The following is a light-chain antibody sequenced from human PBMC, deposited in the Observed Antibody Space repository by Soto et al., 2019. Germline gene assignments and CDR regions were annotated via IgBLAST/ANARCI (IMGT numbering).Light chain of an antibody. CDR3: QVWDSSSDHPYVV. CDR2: YDS. J-gene: IGLJ2*01. V-gene: IGLV3-21*04. Sequence: ELTQPPSVSVAPGKTARITCGGNNIGSKSVHWYQQKPGQAPVLVIYYDSDRPSGIPERFSGSNSGNTATLTISRVEAGDEADYYCQVWDSSSDHPYVVFGGGTKLTVL. CDR1: NIGSKS.